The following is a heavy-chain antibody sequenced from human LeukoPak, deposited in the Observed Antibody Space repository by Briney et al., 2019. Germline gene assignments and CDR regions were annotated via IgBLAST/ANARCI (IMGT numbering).Heavy chain of an antibody. CDR2: IYYSGST. CDR3: ARASTVTKCFDP. CDR1: GGSISSYY. V-gene: IGHV4-59*12. D-gene: IGHD4-11*01. J-gene: IGHJ5*02. Sequence: SETLSLTCTVSGGSISSYYWSWIRQPPGKGLEWIGYIYYSGSTYYNPSLKSRVTISVDTSKNQFSLKLSSVTAADTAVYYCARASTVTKCFDPWGQGTLVTVSS.